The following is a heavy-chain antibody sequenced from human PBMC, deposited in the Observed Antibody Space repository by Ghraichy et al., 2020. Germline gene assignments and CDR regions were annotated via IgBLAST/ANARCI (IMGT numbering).Heavy chain of an antibody. CDR1: GGSFSGFY. Sequence: SETLSLTCAVYGGSFSGFYWSWIRQPPGKGLEWIGQINHNGDTDYNPSLKSRVTITVDRSQNQFSLTLSSVTAADTAVYYCATLGGGLATPGVWATVFYFDLWGQGTLVTVSS. CDR2: INHNGDT. J-gene: IGHJ4*02. CDR3: ATLGGGLATPGVWATVFYFDL. D-gene: IGHD6-13*01. V-gene: IGHV4-34*01.